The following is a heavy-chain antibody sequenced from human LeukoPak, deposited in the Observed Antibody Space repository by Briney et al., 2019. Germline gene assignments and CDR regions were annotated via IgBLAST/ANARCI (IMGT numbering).Heavy chain of an antibody. V-gene: IGHV1-2*02. J-gene: IGHJ4*02. Sequence: GASVKVSCKTSGYTFIGYYMHWVRQAPGQGLEWMGWINPNSGGTNYAQKFQGRVTMTRDTSISTAYMGLSRLRSDDTAVYYCARSSYYYDSTGHFDYWGQGTLVTFSS. CDR1: GYTFIGYY. CDR3: ARSSYYYDSTGHFDY. D-gene: IGHD3-22*01. CDR2: INPNSGGT.